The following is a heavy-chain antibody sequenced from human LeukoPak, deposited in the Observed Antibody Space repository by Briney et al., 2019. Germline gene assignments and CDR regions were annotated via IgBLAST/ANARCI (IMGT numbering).Heavy chain of an antibody. CDR1: GFIVSENY. CDR3: VRDRWPGLGDF. Sequence: GGSLRLSCAASGFIVSENYMSSVRQAPGQGLEWVSTVYSGGLTFYADPVKGRFTISRDNSKNTLYLQMSSLRAEDTAVYYCVRDRWPGLGDFWGQGTTVTVSS. V-gene: IGHV3-66*01. J-gene: IGHJ6*02. CDR2: VYSGGLT. D-gene: IGHD6-19*01.